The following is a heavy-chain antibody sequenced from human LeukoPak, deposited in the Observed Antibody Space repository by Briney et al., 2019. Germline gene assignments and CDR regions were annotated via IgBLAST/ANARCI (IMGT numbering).Heavy chain of an antibody. J-gene: IGHJ3*02. D-gene: IGHD2-2*01. Sequence: PGGSLRLSCAASGFTFSNAWMSWVRQSPGKGLEWVGRIKSKTDGGTTDYAAPVKGRFTISRDDSKNTLYLQMNSLKTEDTAVYYCTTDYCSSTSCWAPDDAFDIWGQGTMVTVSS. CDR3: TTDYCSSTSCWAPDDAFDI. CDR1: GFTFSNAW. V-gene: IGHV3-15*01. CDR2: IKSKTDGGTT.